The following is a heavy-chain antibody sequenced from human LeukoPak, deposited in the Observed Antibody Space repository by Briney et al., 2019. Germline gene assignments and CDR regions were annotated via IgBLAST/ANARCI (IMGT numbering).Heavy chain of an antibody. CDR1: GYTFTGYY. V-gene: IGHV1-2*02. Sequence: ASVKVSCKASGYTFTGYYMHWVRQAPGQGLEWMGWINPNSGGTNYAQKFQGRVTMTRDTSISTAYMELSRLRSDDTAVYYCARDLAWNAPVGWFDPWGQGTLVTVS. D-gene: IGHD1-1*01. J-gene: IGHJ5*02. CDR3: ARDLAWNAPVGWFDP. CDR2: INPNSGGT.